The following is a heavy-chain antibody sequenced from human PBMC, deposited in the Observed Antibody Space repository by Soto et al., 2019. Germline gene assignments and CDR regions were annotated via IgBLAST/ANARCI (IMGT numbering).Heavy chain of an antibody. CDR3: AKGAVLVVAASGY. Sequence: EVQLLESGGGLVQPGGSLRLSCAASGFTFSTYAMSWVRQAPGKGLEWVSAISGSSGSTYYADSVKGRFTISRDNSENTLYLQMNSLRAEDTAVYYCAKGAVLVVAASGYWGQGTLVTVSS. CDR1: GFTFSTYA. D-gene: IGHD2-15*01. V-gene: IGHV3-23*01. CDR2: ISGSSGST. J-gene: IGHJ4*02.